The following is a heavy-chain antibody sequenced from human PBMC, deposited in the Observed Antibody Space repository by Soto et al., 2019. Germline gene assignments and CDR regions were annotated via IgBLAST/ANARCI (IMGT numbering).Heavy chain of an antibody. D-gene: IGHD4-17*01. J-gene: IGHJ4*02. Sequence: QLQLQESGPGLVKPSETLSLTCTVSGGSMINRNYYWAWIRQPPGRGLEWIGSIYDTGSTYYNPSLKSRVAISVDTSKSQFSLKLTSVTAADTAIYYCARRMHYGPPVWGQGTLVTVSS. V-gene: IGHV4-39*01. CDR1: GGSMINRNYY. CDR3: ARRMHYGPPV. CDR2: IYDTGST.